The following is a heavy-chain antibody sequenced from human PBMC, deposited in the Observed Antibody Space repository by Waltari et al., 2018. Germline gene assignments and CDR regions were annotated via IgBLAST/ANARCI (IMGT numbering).Heavy chain of an antibody. CDR2: IFYTGNV. D-gene: IGHD2-2*02. Sequence: TYYWAWIRPPPGKGMEWIGSIFYTGNVYYNPSLQSRVTMSVDTSRNQFSLKLRSVTAADTAVYYCAGRPLYTVVWHGFDYWGRGALVTVSS. V-gene: IGHV4-39*07. CDR3: AGRPLYTVVWHGFDY. J-gene: IGHJ4*02. CDR1: TYY.